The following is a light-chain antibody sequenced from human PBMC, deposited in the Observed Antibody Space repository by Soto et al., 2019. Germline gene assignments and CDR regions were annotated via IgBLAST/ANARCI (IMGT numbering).Light chain of an antibody. V-gene: IGLV1-44*01. CDR3: AAWDDSLNGHVV. CDR2: SNN. CDR1: SSNIGSNT. Sequence: QSALTQPPSASGTPGQRVTISCSGSSSNIGSNTVNWYQQLPGTAPKLLIYSNNQRPSGVPDRFSGSKSGTSASLSISGLLSEDEADYYCAAWDDSLNGHVVFGGGTKVTVL. J-gene: IGLJ2*01.